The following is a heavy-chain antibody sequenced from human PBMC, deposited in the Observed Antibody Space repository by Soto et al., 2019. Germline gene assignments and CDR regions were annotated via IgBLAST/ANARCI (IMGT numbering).Heavy chain of an antibody. V-gene: IGHV1-58*01. Sequence: VNGSCKASGFTFSNSAVQWVRQARGQRLEWIGWIVVGSGNTNYAQKFQERGTITRDMSTTKAYMELSSLRSVDTAVYYCATDKGDSYGYGNYWGQGTLVTAPQ. CDR2: IVVGSGNT. D-gene: IGHD5-18*01. CDR1: GFTFSNSA. J-gene: IGHJ4*02. CDR3: ATDKGDSYGYGNY.